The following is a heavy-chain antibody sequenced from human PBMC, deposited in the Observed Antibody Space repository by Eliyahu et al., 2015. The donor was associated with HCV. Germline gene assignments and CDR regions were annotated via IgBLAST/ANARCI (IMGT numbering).Heavy chain of an antibody. Sequence: QVQLVQSGAEVKKPGSSVKVSCKASGGTFSSYAINWVRQAPGQGLEWMGGIIPIFGTSNYAQKFQGRVTITADESTSTAYMELSSLRSEDAAVYYCARGPEDMRGGAYYFFYWGQGTLVTVSS. V-gene: IGHV1-69*01. J-gene: IGHJ4*02. CDR3: ARGPEDMRGGAYYFFY. D-gene: IGHD2-21*01. CDR1: GGTFSSYA. CDR2: IIPIFGTS.